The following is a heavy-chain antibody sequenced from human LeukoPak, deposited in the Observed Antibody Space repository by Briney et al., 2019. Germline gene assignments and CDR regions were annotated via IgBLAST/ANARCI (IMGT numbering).Heavy chain of an antibody. CDR3: GTVGTTGNRTDY. CDR2: IKTKTGGETA. V-gene: IGHV3-15*01. D-gene: IGHD1-1*01. Sequence: GRSLRLSCAASGFTFSNVWMSWVRQVPGKGLEWVGHIKTKTGGETADYAAPLKGRFSISRDDSKKTVYLQLSSLETQETGVYFCGTVGTTGNRTDYWGQGDLVTVSS. J-gene: IGHJ4*02. CDR1: GFTFSNVW.